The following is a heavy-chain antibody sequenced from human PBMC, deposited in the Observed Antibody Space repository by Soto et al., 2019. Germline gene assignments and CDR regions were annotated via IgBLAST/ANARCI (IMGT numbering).Heavy chain of an antibody. V-gene: IGHV4-61*01. CDR2: IYYSGNT. CDR3: ARDHDSSGYSPYPL. Sequence: SETLSLTCTVSGGSISSSSYYWGWIRQPPGKGLEWIGYIYYSGNTNYNPSLKSRVTISVDTSKNQFSLKLSSVTAADTAVYYCARDHDSSGYSPYPLWGQGTLVTVSS. J-gene: IGHJ4*02. D-gene: IGHD3-22*01. CDR1: GGSISSSSYY.